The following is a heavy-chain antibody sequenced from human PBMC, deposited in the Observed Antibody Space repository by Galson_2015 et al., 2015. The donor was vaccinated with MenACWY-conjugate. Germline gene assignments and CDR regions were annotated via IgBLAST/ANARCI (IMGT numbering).Heavy chain of an antibody. D-gene: IGHD2-2*01. CDR2: IWSDGSNK. Sequence: SLRLSCAASGFTFSSYGMHWVRQAPGKGLEWVAVIWSDGSNKYSADSVKGRFTISRDNSKNTLYLQMNSLRAEDTSVYYCARDYCSSTSCYFDYWGHGTLVTVSS. CDR3: ARDYCSSTSCYFDY. CDR1: GFTFSSYG. V-gene: IGHV3-33*01. J-gene: IGHJ4*01.